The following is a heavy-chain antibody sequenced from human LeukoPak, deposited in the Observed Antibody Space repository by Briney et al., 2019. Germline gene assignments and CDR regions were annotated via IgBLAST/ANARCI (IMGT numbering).Heavy chain of an antibody. D-gene: IGHD3-9*01. CDR2: ISYDGSNK. J-gene: IGHJ4*02. Sequence: PGGSPGLSCAASGFTFSSYGMHWVRQAPGKGLEWVAVISYDGSNKYYADSVKGRFTISRDNSKNTLYLQMNSLRAEDTAVYYCAKDLYLTGYSFDYWGQGTLVTVSS. CDR1: GFTFSSYG. V-gene: IGHV3-30*18. CDR3: AKDLYLTGYSFDY.